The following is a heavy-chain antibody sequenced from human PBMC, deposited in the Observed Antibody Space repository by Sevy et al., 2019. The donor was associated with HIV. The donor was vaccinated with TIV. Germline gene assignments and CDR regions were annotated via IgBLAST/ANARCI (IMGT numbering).Heavy chain of an antibody. Sequence: GGSLRLSCAASGFTFSSYAMHWVRQAPGKGLEWVAVISYDGSNKYYADSVKGRFTISRDNSKNTLYLQMNSLRAEDTAVYYCARDRDFWSGPRWRYMDVWGKGTTVTVS. CDR3: ARDRDFWSGPRWRYMDV. J-gene: IGHJ6*03. CDR1: GFTFSSYA. CDR2: ISYDGSNK. V-gene: IGHV3-30-3*01. D-gene: IGHD3-3*01.